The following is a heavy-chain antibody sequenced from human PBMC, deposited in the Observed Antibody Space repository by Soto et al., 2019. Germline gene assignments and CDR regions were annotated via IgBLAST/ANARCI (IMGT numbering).Heavy chain of an antibody. J-gene: IGHJ4*02. CDR1: GGSFSSYG. CDR3: ARVEVGATYFDY. Sequence: QVQLVQSGAEVKKPGSSVKVSCKASGGSFSSYGISWVRQAPGQAREWVGGIIPIFNTGNHAQKFQGRVTITADESTSTAYMELSSLRSEDTAVYYCARVEVGATYFDYWGQGTLVTVSS. D-gene: IGHD1-26*01. CDR2: IIPIFNTG. V-gene: IGHV1-69*01.